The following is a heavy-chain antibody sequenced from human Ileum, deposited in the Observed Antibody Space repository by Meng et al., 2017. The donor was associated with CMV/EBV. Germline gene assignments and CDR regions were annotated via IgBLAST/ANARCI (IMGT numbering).Heavy chain of an antibody. V-gene: IGHV4-39*01. CDR2: IYYSGST. CDR3: ASPPVYDSSGYSFDD. J-gene: IGHJ4*02. D-gene: IGHD3-22*01. Sequence: SETLSLTCTVSGGSISSSSYYWGWIRQPPGKGLEWIGSIYYSGSTYYNPSLKSRVTISVDTSKNQFSLKLSSVTAADTAVYYCASPPVYDSSGYSFDDWGQGTLVTVSS. CDR1: GGSISSSSYY.